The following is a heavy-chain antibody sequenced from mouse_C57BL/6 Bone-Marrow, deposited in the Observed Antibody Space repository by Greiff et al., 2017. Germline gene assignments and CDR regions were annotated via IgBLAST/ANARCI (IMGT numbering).Heavy chain of an antibody. J-gene: IGHJ2*01. CDR2: IYPGDGDT. CDR1: GYAFSSYW. Sequence: VQVVESGAELVKPGASVKISCKASGYAFSSYWMNWVKQRPGKGLEWIGQIYPGDGDTNYNGKFKGKATLTADKSSRTAYMQLTSLTSEDSAVYFCARGDYYGSSPDYWGQSTTLTDSS. CDR3: ARGDYYGSSPDY. V-gene: IGHV1-80*01. D-gene: IGHD1-1*01.